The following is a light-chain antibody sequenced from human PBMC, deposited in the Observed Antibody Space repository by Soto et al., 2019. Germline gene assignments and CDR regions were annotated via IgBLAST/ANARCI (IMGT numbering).Light chain of an antibody. Sequence: DIQMTQFPSALSASVGDRVTITCRASQNVNNWLAWYQHKPWKAPQLQVYDASVLETGVPSRFSGSGSGTEFALAISGLQSDDFATYYCQRYNTYWTFGPGTKVEVK. CDR1: QNVNNW. J-gene: IGKJ1*01. V-gene: IGKV1-5*01. CDR2: DAS. CDR3: QRYNTYWT.